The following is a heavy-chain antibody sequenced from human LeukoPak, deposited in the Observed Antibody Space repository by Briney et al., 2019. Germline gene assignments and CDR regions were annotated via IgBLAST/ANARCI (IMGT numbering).Heavy chain of an antibody. V-gene: IGHV4-4*07. D-gene: IGHD3-10*01. CDR1: GGSISSYY. Sequence: PSGTLSLTCTVSGGSISSYYWSWIRQPAGKGLEWIGRIYTSGSTNYNPSLKSRVTMSVDTSKNQFSLKLSSVTAADTAVYYCARDTNGSGSYPLFYWYFDLWGRGTLVTVSS. CDR3: ARDTNGSGSYPLFYWYFDL. J-gene: IGHJ2*01. CDR2: IYTSGST.